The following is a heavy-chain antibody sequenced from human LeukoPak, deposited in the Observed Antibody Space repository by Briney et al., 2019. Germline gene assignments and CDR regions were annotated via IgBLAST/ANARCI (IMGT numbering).Heavy chain of an antibody. CDR2: INSDGSST. V-gene: IGHV3-74*01. CDR3: VRALAVAGTGGFDP. CDR1: GFTFSSYW. D-gene: IGHD6-19*01. J-gene: IGHJ5*02. Sequence: GGSLRLSCAASGFTFSSYWMHWVRQAPGKGLVWVSRINSDGSSTSYADSVKGRFTISRDNAKNTLYLQMNSLRADDTAVYHCVRALAVAGTGGFDPWGQGTLVTVSS.